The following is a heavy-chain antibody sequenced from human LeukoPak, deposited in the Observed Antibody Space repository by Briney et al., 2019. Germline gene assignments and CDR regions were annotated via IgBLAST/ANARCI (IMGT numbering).Heavy chain of an antibody. CDR2: ISAHNGNT. J-gene: IGHJ4*02. D-gene: IGHD3-22*01. CDR3: ARGLGVYYDTNTEPIY. V-gene: IGHV1-18*01. CDR1: GYTFSNYG. Sequence: ASVKVSCKASGYTFSNYGMSWVRQAPGQGLEWMGWISAHNGNTNYAQKLQGRVTMTTDTSTRTAYMELRSLRSDDTAVYYCARGLGVYYDTNTEPIYWGQGTLVTVSS.